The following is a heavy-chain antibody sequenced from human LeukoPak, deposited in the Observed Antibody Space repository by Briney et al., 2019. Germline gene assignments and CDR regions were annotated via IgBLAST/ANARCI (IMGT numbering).Heavy chain of an antibody. CDR2: IKQDGSEK. Sequence: GGSLRLSCAASGFTFSSYWMNWVRQAPGKGLEWVANIKQDGSEKYYVDSVKGRFSISRDNAKSSLYLQMDSLRAEDTAVYYCARDFNWGIFDYWGQGILVTVSS. D-gene: IGHD7-27*01. J-gene: IGHJ4*02. CDR1: GFTFSSYW. V-gene: IGHV3-7*01. CDR3: ARDFNWGIFDY.